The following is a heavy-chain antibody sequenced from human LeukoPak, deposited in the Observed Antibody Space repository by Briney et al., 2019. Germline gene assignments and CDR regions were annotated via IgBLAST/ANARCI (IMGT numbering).Heavy chain of an antibody. CDR3: ARSRYYDSSGYGT. D-gene: IGHD3-22*01. CDR1: GFTVSSNY. CDR2: IYSGGST. Sequence: PGGSLRLSCAASGFTVSSNYMSWVRQAPGKGLEWVSVIYSGGSTYYADSVKGRFTISRDNSKNTLYLQMNSLRAEDTAVYYCARSRYYDSSGYGTWGQGTLVTVSS. V-gene: IGHV3-53*01. J-gene: IGHJ5*02.